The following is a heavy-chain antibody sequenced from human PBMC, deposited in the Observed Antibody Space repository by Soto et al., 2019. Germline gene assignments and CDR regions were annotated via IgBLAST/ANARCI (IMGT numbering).Heavy chain of an antibody. J-gene: IGHJ6*02. Sequence: PGGSLRLSCTASGFTFGDYTMSWFRQAPGKGLEWVGFIRSKAYGGTTDDAASVKGRFTISRDDSKSIAYLQMNSLKTEDTAVYYCTRVLGSFWSGYPHYYYYGMDVWGPGTTVTVSS. CDR2: IRSKAYGGTT. D-gene: IGHD3-3*01. CDR1: GFTFGDYT. CDR3: TRVLGSFWSGYPHYYYYGMDV. V-gene: IGHV3-49*03.